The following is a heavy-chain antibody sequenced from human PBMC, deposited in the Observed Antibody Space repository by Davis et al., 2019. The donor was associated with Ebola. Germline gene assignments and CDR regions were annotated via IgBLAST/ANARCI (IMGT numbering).Heavy chain of an antibody. Sequence: GGSLRLSCAASGFSFSNYEMSWVRQAPGKGLEWVSSISSSSSYIYYADSVKGRFTISRDNAKNSLYLQMNSLRAEDTAVYYCARDLLVYAVDYYYYGMDVWGKGTTVTVSS. J-gene: IGHJ6*04. CDR1: GFSFSNYE. D-gene: IGHD2-8*01. V-gene: IGHV3-21*01. CDR3: ARDLLVYAVDYYYYGMDV. CDR2: ISSSSSYI.